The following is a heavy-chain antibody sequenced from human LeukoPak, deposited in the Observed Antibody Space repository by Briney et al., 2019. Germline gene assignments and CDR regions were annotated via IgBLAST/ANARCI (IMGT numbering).Heavy chain of an antibody. Sequence: GGSLRLSCAASGFTFSRYAMNWVRQAPGKGLEWVSYINTDSSDIHYADSVKGRFTISRDDARNTLYLQLSSLRAEDSAVYYCARDTFQPGLIDSWGQGTLVTVSS. CDR1: GFTFSRYA. J-gene: IGHJ4*02. CDR2: INTDSSDI. D-gene: IGHD2-2*01. CDR3: ARDTFQPGLIDS. V-gene: IGHV3-21*05.